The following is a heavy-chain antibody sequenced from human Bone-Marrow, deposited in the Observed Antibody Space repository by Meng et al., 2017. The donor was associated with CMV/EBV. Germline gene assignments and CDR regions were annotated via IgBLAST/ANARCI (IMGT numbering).Heavy chain of an antibody. CDR1: GFTFSSYS. D-gene: IGHD2-2*02. V-gene: IGHV3-21*01. Sequence: LTCAASGFTFSSYSMNWVRQAPGKGLEWVSSISSSSSYVYYADSVKGRLTISRDNAKNSLYLQMNSLRAEDTAVYYCARDTIVVVPAAIPHNGMDVWGQGTTVTVSS. CDR2: ISSSSSYV. J-gene: IGHJ6*02. CDR3: ARDTIVVVPAAIPHNGMDV.